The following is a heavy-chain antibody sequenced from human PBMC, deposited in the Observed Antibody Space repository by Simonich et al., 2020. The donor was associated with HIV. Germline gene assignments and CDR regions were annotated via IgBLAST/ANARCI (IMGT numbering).Heavy chain of an antibody. Sequence: EVQLVESGGGLVKPGGSLRLSCAASGFTFNRFWRGWVRQGPGKGREWVANKKEDGSEKHYVESVKGRFTISRENTKNSLYLQMDSLRAEDMGVYYCARVIGARDTNDNWGQGTLVTVSS. J-gene: IGHJ4*02. V-gene: IGHV3-7*01. CDR2: KKEDGSEK. D-gene: IGHD5-18*01. CDR1: GFTFNRFW. CDR3: ARVIGARDTNDN.